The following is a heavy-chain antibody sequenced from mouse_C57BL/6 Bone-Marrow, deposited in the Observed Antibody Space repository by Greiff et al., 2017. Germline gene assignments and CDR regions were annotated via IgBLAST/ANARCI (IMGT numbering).Heavy chain of an antibody. V-gene: IGHV14-4*01. Sequence: EVQLQQSGAELVRPGASVKLSCSASGFNIKDDYMHWVKQRPEQGLEWIGWIDPENGDTEYASKFQGKATITADTSSNTACLQLSSLTSEGTAVYYGTAGLTGTWGQGTTLTVSS. J-gene: IGHJ2*01. CDR2: IDPENGDT. CDR3: TAGLTGT. CDR1: GFNIKDDY. D-gene: IGHD4-1*01.